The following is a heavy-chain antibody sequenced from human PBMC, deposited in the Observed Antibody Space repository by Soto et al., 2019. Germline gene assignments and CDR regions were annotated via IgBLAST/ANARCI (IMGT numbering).Heavy chain of an antibody. V-gene: IGHV4-34*01. CDR2: INHSGST. D-gene: IGHD3-22*01. J-gene: IGHJ4*02. Sequence: SETLSLTCAVYGGSFSGYYWSWIRQPPGKGLEWIGEINHSGSTNYNPSLKSRVTISVDTSKNQFSLKLSSVTAADTAVYYCARNVLVVTIFDYWGQGTLVTVSS. CDR1: GGSFSGYY. CDR3: ARNVLVVTIFDY.